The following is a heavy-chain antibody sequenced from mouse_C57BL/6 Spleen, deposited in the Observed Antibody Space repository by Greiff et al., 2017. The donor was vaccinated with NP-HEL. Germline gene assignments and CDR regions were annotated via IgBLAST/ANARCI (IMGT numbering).Heavy chain of an antibody. D-gene: IGHD1-1*02. Sequence: QVQLQQSGAELVRPGASVTLSCKASGYTFTDYEMHWVKQTPVHGLEWIGAIDPETGGTAYNQKFKGKAILTADKSSSTAYMELRSLTSEDSAVYYCTRRGWPYFDYWGQGTTLTVSS. CDR3: TRRGWPYFDY. J-gene: IGHJ2*01. V-gene: IGHV1-15*01. CDR1: GYTFTDYE. CDR2: IDPETGGT.